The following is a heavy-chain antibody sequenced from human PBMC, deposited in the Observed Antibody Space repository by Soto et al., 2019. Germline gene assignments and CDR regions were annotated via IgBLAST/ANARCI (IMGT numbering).Heavy chain of an antibody. CDR2: IWAHGTDQ. V-gene: IGHV3-33*06. CDR1: GYSITNNG. D-gene: IGHD1-1*01. J-gene: IGHJ4*02. CDR3: GKDIRSGSIDY. Sequence: QVRLVQSGGGVVQPGRSLTLSCAASGYSITNNGMHWVRQAPGKGLEWVALIWAHGTDQYYADSVKGRVTVSRDTSTNTVYLQMNRLRAEDTARYYCGKDIRSGSIDYWGQGTLVTVSS.